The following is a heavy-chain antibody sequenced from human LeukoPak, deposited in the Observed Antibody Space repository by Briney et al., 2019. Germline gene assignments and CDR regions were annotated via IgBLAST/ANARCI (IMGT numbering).Heavy chain of an antibody. J-gene: IGHJ4*02. Sequence: SETLSLTCRVSGASISGYYWSWIRQPPGKGLEWIGHMYYSGGTTYNPSLKSRVSISLDTSKKHFSLKLSSVTAADTAVYYCAREGGPYRPLDYSGQGTLVTVAS. CDR3: AREGGPYRPLDY. CDR2: MYYSGGT. V-gene: IGHV4-59*01. CDR1: GASISGYY.